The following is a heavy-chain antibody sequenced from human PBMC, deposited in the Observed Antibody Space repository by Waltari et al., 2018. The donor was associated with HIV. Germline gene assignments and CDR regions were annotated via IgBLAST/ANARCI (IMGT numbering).Heavy chain of an antibody. J-gene: IGHJ3*01. CDR1: GFRVSDYG. CDR3: ARVPFASSWSADSFDV. D-gene: IGHD6-13*01. Sequence: VQLEESGGGVVKPGRSRRLSCAASGFRVSDYGMNWVRQAPGKGLQWVAVIWYDGSKKEYSDSVKGRFTISKDNSKNTLFLQMNSLRVDDTAVYFCARVPFASSWSADSFDVWGPGTRITVSS. V-gene: IGHV3-33*01. CDR2: IWYDGSKK.